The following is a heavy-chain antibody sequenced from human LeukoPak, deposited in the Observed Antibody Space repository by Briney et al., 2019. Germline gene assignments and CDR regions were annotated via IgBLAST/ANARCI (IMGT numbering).Heavy chain of an antibody. CDR2: FYYSGST. CDR1: GGSISSSSYY. J-gene: IGHJ4*02. D-gene: IGHD6-13*01. V-gene: IGHV4-39*01. CDR3: ARQGSIAAAGRGFDY. Sequence: PSQTLSLTCTVSGGSISSSSYYWGWIRQPPGKGLEWIGSFYYSGSTYYSPSLKSRVTISVDTSKNQFSLKLSSVTAADTAAYYCARQGSIAAAGRGFDYWGQGTLVTVSS.